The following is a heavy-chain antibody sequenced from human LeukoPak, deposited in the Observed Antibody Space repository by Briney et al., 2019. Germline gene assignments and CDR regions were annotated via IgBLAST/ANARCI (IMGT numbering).Heavy chain of an antibody. V-gene: IGHV1-18*01. CDR2: ISAYNGNT. CDR3: ARDYYMDV. CDR1: GYTFTSYG. Sequence: GASVKVSCKASGYTFTSYGISWVRQAPGQGLEWMGWISAYNGNTNYAQKLQGRVTMTRNTSISTAYMELSSLRSEDTAVYYCARDYYMDVWGKGTTVTISS. J-gene: IGHJ6*03.